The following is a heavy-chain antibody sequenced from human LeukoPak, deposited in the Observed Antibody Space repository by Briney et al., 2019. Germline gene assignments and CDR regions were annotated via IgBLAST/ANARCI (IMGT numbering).Heavy chain of an antibody. CDR3: AETTPYYYYYIDV. CDR1: GFTFSSYG. CDR2: IWYDGSNK. J-gene: IGHJ6*03. Sequence: GGSLRLSCAASGFTFSSYGMHWVRQAPGKGLEWVAVIWYDGSNKYYADSVKGRFTISSDNSKNTLYLQMNSLRAEDTAVYYCAETTPYYYYYIDVWGKGTPVTVSS. D-gene: IGHD4-11*01. V-gene: IGHV3-30*02.